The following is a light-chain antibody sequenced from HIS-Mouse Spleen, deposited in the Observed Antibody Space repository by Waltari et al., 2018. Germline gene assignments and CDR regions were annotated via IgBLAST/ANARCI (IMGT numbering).Light chain of an antibody. CDR3: QVWDSSSDRV. CDR1: NIGSKR. CDR2: ADS. Sequence: SYVLTQPPSVAVAPGQTARITWGGNNIGSKRVHWYQQKPGQAPVLVVYADSDRPPGIPERFTGSNYGNTATLTISRVEAGDEADYYCQVWDSSSDRVFGTGTKVTVL. J-gene: IGLJ1*01. V-gene: IGLV3-21*02.